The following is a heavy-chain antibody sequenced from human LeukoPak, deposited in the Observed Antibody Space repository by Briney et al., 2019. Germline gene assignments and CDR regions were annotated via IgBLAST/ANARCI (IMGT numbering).Heavy chain of an antibody. Sequence: PGGSLRLSCAASGFTFSSYGMHWVRQAPGKGLQWVAIIWYDGSNKYYADSVKGRFTISRDNSKNTLYLQMNSLRAEDTAIYYCARDIELSTWGLGTMVTVSS. CDR1: GFTFSSYG. D-gene: IGHD3-16*02. CDR2: IWYDGSNK. V-gene: IGHV3-33*01. CDR3: ARDIELST. J-gene: IGHJ3*01.